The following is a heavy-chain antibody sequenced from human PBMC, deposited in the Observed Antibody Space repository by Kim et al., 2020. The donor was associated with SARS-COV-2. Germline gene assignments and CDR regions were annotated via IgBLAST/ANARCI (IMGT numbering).Heavy chain of an antibody. J-gene: IGHJ6*02. CDR1: GFTFSGSA. CDR3: TRRAYCSSTSCPRRFYYGMDV. D-gene: IGHD2-2*01. V-gene: IGHV3-73*01. Sequence: GGSLRLSCAASGFTFSGSAMHWVRQASGKGLEWVGRIRSKANSYATAYAASVKGRFTISRDDSKNTAYLQMNSLKTEDTAVYYCTRRAYCSSTSCPRRFYYGMDVWGQGTTVTVSS. CDR2: IRSKANSYAT.